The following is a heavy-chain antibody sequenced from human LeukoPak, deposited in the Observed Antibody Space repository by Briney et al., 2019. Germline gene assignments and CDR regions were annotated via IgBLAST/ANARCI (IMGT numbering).Heavy chain of an antibody. J-gene: IGHJ6*02. CDR2: ISGDGGST. CDR1: GFTFDDYA. Sequence: GGSLRLSCAASGFTFDDYAMHWVRQAPGKGLEWVSLISGDGGSTYYADSVKGRFTISRDNSKNSLYLQMNSLRTEDTALYYCAKGVGSGWYPLYYYGMDVWGQGTTVTVSS. CDR3: AKGVGSGWYPLYYYGMDV. V-gene: IGHV3-43*02. D-gene: IGHD6-19*01.